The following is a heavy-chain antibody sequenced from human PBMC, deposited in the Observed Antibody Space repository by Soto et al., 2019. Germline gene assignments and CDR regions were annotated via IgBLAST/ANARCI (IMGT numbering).Heavy chain of an antibody. CDR3: ARDGGYCTNGVCYDY. D-gene: IGHD2-8*01. J-gene: IGHJ4*02. CDR2: IYYSGST. Sequence: QVQLQESGPGLVKPSQTLSLTCTVSGGSISSGDYYWSWIRQPPGKGLEWIGYIYYSGSTNYNPSLKSRVTISVDTSKNQFSLKLSSVTAADTAVYYCARDGGYCTNGVCYDYWGQGTLVTVSS. V-gene: IGHV4-30-4*01. CDR1: GGSISSGDYY.